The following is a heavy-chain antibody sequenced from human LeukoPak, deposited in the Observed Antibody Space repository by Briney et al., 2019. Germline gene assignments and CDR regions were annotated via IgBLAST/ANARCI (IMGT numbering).Heavy chain of an antibody. J-gene: IGHJ2*01. Sequence: SETLSLTCTVSGGSISSSSYYWGWIRQPPGKGLEWIGSIYYSGSTYYNPSLKSRVTISVDTSKNQFSLKLSSVTAADTAVYYCARQYSDILTGYHRGEPYWYFDLWGRGTLVTVSS. D-gene: IGHD3-9*01. CDR1: GGSISSSSYY. CDR3: ARQYSDILTGYHRGEPYWYFDL. CDR2: IYYSGST. V-gene: IGHV4-39*01.